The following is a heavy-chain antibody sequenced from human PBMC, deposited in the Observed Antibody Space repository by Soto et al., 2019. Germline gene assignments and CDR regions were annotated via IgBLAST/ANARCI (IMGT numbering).Heavy chain of an antibody. CDR2: IRSKAYGGTT. V-gene: IGHV3-49*03. CDR3: TRDHIVVVVAAYYYYYGMDV. CDR1: GFTFGDYA. J-gene: IGHJ6*02. Sequence: LSCTTSGFTFGDYAKSWFRQAPGKRLEWVGFIRSKAYGGTTEYAASVKGRFTISRDDSKSIAYLQMNSLKTEDTAVYYCTRDHIVVVVAAYYYYYGMDVWGQGTTVTVSS. D-gene: IGHD2-15*01.